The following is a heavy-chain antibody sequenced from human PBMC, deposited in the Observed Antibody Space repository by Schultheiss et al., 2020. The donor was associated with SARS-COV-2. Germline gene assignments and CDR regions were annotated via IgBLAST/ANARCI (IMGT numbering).Heavy chain of an antibody. CDR3: ARHDGGPMQPYFDY. CDR1: GGSISSSSYY. CDR2: IYYSGST. J-gene: IGHJ4*02. Sequence: SETLSLTCTVSGGSISSSSYYWGWIRQPPGKGLEWIGSIYYSGSTYYNPSLKSRVTISVDTSKNQFSLKLSSVTAADTAVYYCARHDGGPMQPYFDYWGQGTLVTVSS. D-gene: IGHD2-15*01. V-gene: IGHV4-39*01.